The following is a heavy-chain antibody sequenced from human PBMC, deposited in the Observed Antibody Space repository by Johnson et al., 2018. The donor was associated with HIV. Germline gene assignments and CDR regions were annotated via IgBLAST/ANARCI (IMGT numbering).Heavy chain of an antibody. V-gene: IGHV3-30*04. CDR2: ISYDASNK. Sequence: QVQLVESGGGVVQPGRSLRLSCAASAFTFSSYAMHWVRQAPGKGLEWVAVISYDASNKYYADSVKGRFTISRDNSKNTLYLQMNSLRAEDTAVYYCAKVAVATAAGGVALDIWGPGTMVTVSS. CDR1: AFTFSSYA. D-gene: IGHD6-13*01. CDR3: AKVAVATAAGGVALDI. J-gene: IGHJ3*02.